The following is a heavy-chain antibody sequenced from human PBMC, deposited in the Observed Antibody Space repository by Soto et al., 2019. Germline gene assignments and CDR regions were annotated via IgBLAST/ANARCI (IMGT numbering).Heavy chain of an antibody. CDR1: GGTFSSYA. CDR3: ARRDLVVVAASYYYYCGMDV. D-gene: IGHD2-15*01. CDR2: IIPIFGTA. Sequence: QVQLVQSGAEVKKPGSSVKVSCKASGGTFSSYAISWVRQAPGQGLEWMGGIIPIFGTANYAQKFQGRVTMTADESTSTAYMELSSLRSEDTAVYYFARRDLVVVAASYYYYCGMDVWGQGTTVTVSS. J-gene: IGHJ6*02. V-gene: IGHV1-69*12.